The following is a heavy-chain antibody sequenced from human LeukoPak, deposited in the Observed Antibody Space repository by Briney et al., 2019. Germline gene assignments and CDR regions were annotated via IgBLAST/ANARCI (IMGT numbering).Heavy chain of an antibody. Sequence: ASVKVSCKASGYTFTSYAMHWVRQAPGQRLEWMGWINAGNGNTKYSQKFQGGVTITRDTSASTAYMELSSLRSEDTAVYYCAIRGWSTGGYYFDYWGQGTLVTVSS. CDR3: AIRGWSTGGYYFDY. D-gene: IGHD6-19*01. CDR2: INAGNGNT. CDR1: GYTFTSYA. V-gene: IGHV1-3*01. J-gene: IGHJ4*02.